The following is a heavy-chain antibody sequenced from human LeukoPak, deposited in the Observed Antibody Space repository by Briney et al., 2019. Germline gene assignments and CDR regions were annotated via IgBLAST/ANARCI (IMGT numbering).Heavy chain of an antibody. Sequence: GGSLRLSCEASGFTFSSYGMHWVRQAPGKGLEWVAFIRYDGSNEYYADSVKGRFTISRDNARNTLFLQMNSLRTEDAAVYYCAKGKWGLTINNFDVWGQGTMVTVSS. CDR2: IRYDGSNE. CDR3: AKGKWGLTINNFDV. V-gene: IGHV3-30*02. CDR1: GFTFSSYG. J-gene: IGHJ3*01. D-gene: IGHD3-9*01.